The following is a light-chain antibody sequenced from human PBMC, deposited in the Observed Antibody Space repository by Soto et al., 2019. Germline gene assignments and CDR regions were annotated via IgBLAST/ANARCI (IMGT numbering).Light chain of an antibody. V-gene: IGKV3-20*01. CDR1: QSLSSTD. J-gene: IGKJ4*01. Sequence: EIGLTQSPDTLSFSPGDRVTRACRASQSLSSTDLAWSQHKPGRAPKLLIYGGSSRATGIPDRFSSSGSGTDFTLTISRLEPDDFAVYYCQQYGTSPVLTFGGGTKVEIE. CDR2: GGS. CDR3: QQYGTSPVLT.